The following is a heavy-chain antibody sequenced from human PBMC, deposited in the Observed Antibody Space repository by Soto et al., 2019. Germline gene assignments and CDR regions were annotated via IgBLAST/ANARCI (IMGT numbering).Heavy chain of an antibody. CDR3: ARDPAP. V-gene: IGHV4-31*03. J-gene: IGHJ5*02. CDR2: IYNSGST. Sequence: QVQLQESGPGLVKPSQTLSLTCTVSGGSISSGGYYWSWIRQHPGKGLEWIGYIYNSGSTYYNPSLQRRVTIAQATSKNPFSLKLRSVTAADTAVYYCARDPAPWGQGTLVTVSS. CDR1: GGSISSGGYY.